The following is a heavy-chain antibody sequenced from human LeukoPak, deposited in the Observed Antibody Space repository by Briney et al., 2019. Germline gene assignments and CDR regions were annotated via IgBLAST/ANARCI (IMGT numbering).Heavy chain of an antibody. V-gene: IGHV4-39*01. D-gene: IGHD6-19*01. Sequence: SEPLSLTCTVSGGSISSSSYYWGWIRQPPGKGLGWIGSIYYSGRTYYNPSLKSRVTISVDTSKNQFSLKVSSVTAADTAVYYCARSIAVAGMVDYWGQGTLVTVSS. CDR3: ARSIAVAGMVDY. CDR2: IYYSGRT. CDR1: GGSISSSSYY. J-gene: IGHJ4*02.